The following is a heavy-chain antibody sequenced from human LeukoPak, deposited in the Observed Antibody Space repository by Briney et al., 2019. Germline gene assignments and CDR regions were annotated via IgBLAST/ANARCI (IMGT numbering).Heavy chain of an antibody. V-gene: IGHV3-30*18. CDR2: ISYDGSNK. Sequence: GGSLRLSCAAYGFTFSSYGMHWVRQAPGKGLEWVAVISYDGSNKYYADSVKGRFTISRDNSKNTLYLQMNSLRAEDTAVYYCAKGYYYDSSGNDYWGQGTLVTVSS. CDR3: AKGYYYDSSGNDY. CDR1: GFTFSSYG. D-gene: IGHD3-22*01. J-gene: IGHJ4*02.